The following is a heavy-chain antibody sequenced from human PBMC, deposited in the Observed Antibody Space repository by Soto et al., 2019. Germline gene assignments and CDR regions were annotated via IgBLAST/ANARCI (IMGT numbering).Heavy chain of an antibody. CDR2: IYTSGST. Sequence: PSETLSLTCTVSGGSISSYYWSWIRQPAGKGLEWIGRIYTSGSTNYNPSLKSRVTMSVDTSKNQFSLKLGSVTAADTAVYYCATSRGYYYDSSGFPMAFDIWGQGTMVTVSS. CDR3: ATSRGYYYDSSGFPMAFDI. V-gene: IGHV4-4*07. CDR1: GGSISSYY. D-gene: IGHD3-22*01. J-gene: IGHJ3*02.